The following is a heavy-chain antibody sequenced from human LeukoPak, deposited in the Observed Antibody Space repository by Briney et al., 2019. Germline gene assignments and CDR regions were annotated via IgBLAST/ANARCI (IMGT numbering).Heavy chain of an antibody. D-gene: IGHD6-19*01. V-gene: IGHV3-30*02. CDR1: GFTFSSYG. J-gene: IGHJ4*02. Sequence: GGSLRLSCAASGFTFSSYGMHWVRQAPGKGLEWVAFIRYDGSTKYYADSVKGRFTISRDNSKNTLYLQMNSLRAEDTAVYYCAKRGYSSGWYYFDYWGQGTLVTVSS. CDR3: AKRGYSSGWYYFDY. CDR2: IRYDGSTK.